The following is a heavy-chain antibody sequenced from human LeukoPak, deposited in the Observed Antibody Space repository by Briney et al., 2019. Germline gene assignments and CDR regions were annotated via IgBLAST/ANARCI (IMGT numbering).Heavy chain of an antibody. CDR3: ATGQVYYGSEY. Sequence: SETLSLTCTVPGGSIGYYYWSWIRQPPGKGLEWIGYVYYTGSTNYNPSLKSRVTISLDTSNNQFSLKLSSVTAADTAVYYCATGQVYYGSEYWGQGTLVTVSS. J-gene: IGHJ4*02. V-gene: IGHV4-59*01. CDR2: VYYTGST. D-gene: IGHD3-10*01. CDR1: GGSIGYYY.